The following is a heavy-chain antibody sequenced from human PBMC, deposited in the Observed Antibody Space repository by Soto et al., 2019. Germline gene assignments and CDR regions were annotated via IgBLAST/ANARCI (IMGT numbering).Heavy chain of an antibody. D-gene: IGHD3-16*01. CDR1: GFTFSSYA. CDR2: ISYDGSNK. CDR3: ARGGGEDYYYGMDV. Sequence: PGGSLRLSCAASGFTFSSYAMHWVRQAPGKGLEWVAVISYDGSNKYYADSVKGRFTISRDNSKNTLYLQMNSLRAEDTAVYYCARGGGEDYYYGMDVWGQGTTVTVSS. V-gene: IGHV3-30-3*01. J-gene: IGHJ6*02.